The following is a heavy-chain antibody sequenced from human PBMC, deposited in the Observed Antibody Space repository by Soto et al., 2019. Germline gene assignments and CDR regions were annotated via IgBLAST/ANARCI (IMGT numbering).Heavy chain of an antibody. J-gene: IGHJ1*01. CDR2: IKSKTDGGTT. CDR3: TTRGGSSSEYFQH. D-gene: IGHD6-6*01. V-gene: IGHV3-15*01. CDR1: GFTFSNAW. Sequence: GGSLRLSCAASGFTFSNAWMSWVRQAPGKGLEWVGRIKSKTDGGTTDYAAPVKGRFTISRDDSKNTLYLQMNSLKTEDTAVYACTTRGGSSSEYFQHWGQGTLVTVSS.